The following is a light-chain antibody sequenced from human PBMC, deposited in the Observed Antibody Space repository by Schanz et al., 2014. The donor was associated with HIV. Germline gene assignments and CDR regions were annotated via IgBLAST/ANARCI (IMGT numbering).Light chain of an antibody. J-gene: IGLJ2*01. V-gene: IGLV2-14*03. Sequence: QSALTQPASVSGSPGQSITISCTGTSSDVGGYNYVSWYQQHPGKAPKLMIYDVSNRPSGVSNRFSASKSGNTASLTISGLQAEDEAVYYCSSFTRGTTPVIFGGGTKLTVL. CDR3: SSFTRGTTPVI. CDR2: DVS. CDR1: SSDVGGYNY.